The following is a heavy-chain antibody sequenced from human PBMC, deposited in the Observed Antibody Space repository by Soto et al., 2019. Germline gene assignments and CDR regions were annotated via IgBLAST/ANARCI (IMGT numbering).Heavy chain of an antibody. CDR1: GGSISSYY. J-gene: IGHJ6*02. CDR3: ARGYYGDGMDV. Sequence: SETLSLTCTVSGGSISSYYWSWIRQPPGKGLEWIGYIYYSGSTNYNPSLKSRVTISVDTSKNQFSLKLSSVTAADTAVYYCARGYYGDGMDVWGQGTTVTVSS. CDR2: IYYSGST. V-gene: IGHV4-59*01. D-gene: IGHD4-17*01.